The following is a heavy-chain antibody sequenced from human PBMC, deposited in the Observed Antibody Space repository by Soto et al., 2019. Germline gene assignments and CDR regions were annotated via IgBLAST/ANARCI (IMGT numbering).Heavy chain of an antibody. Sequence: TSETLSLTCDVYGGSFSGFYWSWIRQPPGKGLEWIGEINHSGSTNYNPSLKSRVSISVDMSKNQFSLKLGSVTAADTAVYYCARGSVVVVINYWGQGIMVTVSS. CDR1: GGSFSGFY. CDR2: INHSGST. CDR3: ARGSVVVVINY. V-gene: IGHV4-34*01. J-gene: IGHJ4*02. D-gene: IGHD3-22*01.